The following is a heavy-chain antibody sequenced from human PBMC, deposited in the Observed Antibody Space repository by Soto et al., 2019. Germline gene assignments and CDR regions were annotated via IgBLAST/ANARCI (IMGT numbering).Heavy chain of an antibody. CDR2: IYPGDSNT. CDR1: GYNFISFW. V-gene: IGHV5-51*01. CDR3: ARQAYYGSGTYYSDS. D-gene: IGHD3-10*01. Sequence: GESLKISCETSGYNFISFWIAWVRQMPGKGLEWMGLIYPGDSNTTYSPAFQGQVTISVDRSTKTAYLQWSSLKASDTAMYYCARQAYYGSGTYYSDSWGQGTLVTVSS. J-gene: IGHJ4*02.